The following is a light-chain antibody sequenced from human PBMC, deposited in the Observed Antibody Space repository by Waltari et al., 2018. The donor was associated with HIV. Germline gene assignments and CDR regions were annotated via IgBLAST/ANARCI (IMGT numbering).Light chain of an antibody. CDR3: HQYASFSGT. CDR1: QNVGAF. Sequence: DIRLTQSPSTLSASAGDRVAITCRAGQNVGAFLAWYQQKPGKPHKLLIFQASILEGGVQSRFSGSVSGSDFTLTINGLQSDDFATYYCHQYASFSGTFGQGTKVELK. CDR2: QAS. V-gene: IGKV1-5*03. J-gene: IGKJ1*01.